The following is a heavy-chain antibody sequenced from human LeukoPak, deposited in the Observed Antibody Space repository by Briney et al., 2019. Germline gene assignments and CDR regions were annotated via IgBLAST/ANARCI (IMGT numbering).Heavy chain of an antibody. CDR2: IDPSDSYT. CDR1: GYSFTSYW. CDR3: ATLYYDILTGYYNFDY. J-gene: IGHJ4*02. D-gene: IGHD3-9*01. V-gene: IGHV5-10-1*01. Sequence: GESLRISCKGSGYSFTSYWISWVRQMPGKGLEWMVRIDPSDSYTNYSPSFQGHDTISADKSISTAYLQWSSLKASDTAMYYCATLYYDILTGYYNFDYWGQGTLVTVSS.